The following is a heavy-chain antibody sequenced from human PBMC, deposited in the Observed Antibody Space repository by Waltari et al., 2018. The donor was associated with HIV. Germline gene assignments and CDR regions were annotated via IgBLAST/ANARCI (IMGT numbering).Heavy chain of an antibody. CDR1: GGSFSGYY. D-gene: IGHD2-2*01. CDR2: TKHSGST. V-gene: IGHV4-34*01. CDR3: ARRSCSSTSCYARARGGMDV. Sequence: QVQLQQWGAGLLKPSETLSLTCAVYGGSFSGYYWSWIRQPPGKGLDWIGETKHSGSTNYPPSLKSRVTISADTSKNQFALKLSSVTAADTAVYSCARRSCSSTSCYARARGGMDVWGQGTTVTVSS. J-gene: IGHJ6*02.